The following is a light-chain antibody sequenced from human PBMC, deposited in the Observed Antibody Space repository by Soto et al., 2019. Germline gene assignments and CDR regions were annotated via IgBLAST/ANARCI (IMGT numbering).Light chain of an antibody. J-gene: IGKJ1*01. CDR2: GAS. V-gene: IGKV3-20*01. Sequence: EIVMTQSPATLSVSPGERATLSCRASQSVSSNLAWYQQKPGQAPRLLIYGASNRATGIPDRFSGSGSGTDFTLTISRLEPEDFAVYYCQQYGTSPRTFGQGTKVDIK. CDR1: QSVSSN. CDR3: QQYGTSPRT.